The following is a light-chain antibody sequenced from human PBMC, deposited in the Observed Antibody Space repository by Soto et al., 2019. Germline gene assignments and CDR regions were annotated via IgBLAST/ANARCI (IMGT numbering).Light chain of an antibody. Sequence: EIVMTQSPATLSVSRGESATLSCRASRSISDNVAWYQQRPGLAPRLLIYHTSTRATGVPARFSGSGSGTEFSLTISSLQSDDSAVYYCQRYDNWPLTFGGGTKVDI. CDR2: HTS. V-gene: IGKV3-15*01. CDR3: QRYDNWPLT. J-gene: IGKJ4*01. CDR1: RSISDN.